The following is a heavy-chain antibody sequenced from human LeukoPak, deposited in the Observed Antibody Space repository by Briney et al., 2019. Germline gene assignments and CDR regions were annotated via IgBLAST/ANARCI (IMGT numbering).Heavy chain of an antibody. CDR3: ARDRDDILTGYPWFDP. J-gene: IGHJ5*02. D-gene: IGHD3-9*01. Sequence: GGSLRLSCAASAFIFKNYAMHWVRQPPGKGLEWVAVISYHGSNQYYIDSVKGRFTISRDNAKNSLYLQMNSLRDEDTAVYYCARDRDDILTGYPWFDPWGQGTLVTVSS. CDR2: ISYHGSNQ. CDR1: AFIFKNYA. V-gene: IGHV3-30*03.